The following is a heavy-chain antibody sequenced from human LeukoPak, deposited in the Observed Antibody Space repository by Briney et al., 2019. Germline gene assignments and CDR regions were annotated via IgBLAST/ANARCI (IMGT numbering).Heavy chain of an antibody. D-gene: IGHD6-13*01. CDR3: AIDSSSWFDY. CDR2: IYYSGST. Sequence: SETLSLTCTVSGGSISSSSYYWGWIRQPPGKGLEWISIIYYSGSTYYNPSLKSRVTISVDTSKNQFSLKLSSVTAADTAVYYCAIDSSSWFDYWGQGTLVTVSS. V-gene: IGHV4-39*01. CDR1: GGSISSSSYY. J-gene: IGHJ4*02.